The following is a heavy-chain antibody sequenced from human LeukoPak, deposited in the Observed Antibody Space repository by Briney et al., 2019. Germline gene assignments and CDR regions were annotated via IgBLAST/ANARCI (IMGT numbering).Heavy chain of an antibody. D-gene: IGHD6-19*01. V-gene: IGHV3-23*01. Sequence: PGGSLRLSCAASGFTFSSYAMSWVRQAPGKGLEWVSAICGSGGTTYYAAPVKGRFTFFRTTSKNTLYLQINSLRAEDTAVYYCAKDLGYSSRWYDDDPPRGFDYWGQGTLGTVSS. J-gene: IGHJ4*02. CDR2: ICGSGGTT. CDR1: GFTFSSYA. CDR3: AKDLGYSSRWYDDDPPRGFDY.